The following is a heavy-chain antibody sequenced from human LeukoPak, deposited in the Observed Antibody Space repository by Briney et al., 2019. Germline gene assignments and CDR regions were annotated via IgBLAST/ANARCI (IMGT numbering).Heavy chain of an antibody. J-gene: IGHJ4*02. CDR1: GFSFRGYT. CDR3: AASDGEQQLAL. V-gene: IGHV3-43*01. CDR2: ISWNGVTT. Sequence: GGSLRLSCAASGFSFRGYTLHWVRQTPGKGLEWVSLISWNGVTTYYGDSVKGRFTISRDDSKNSLFLQMNSLRSDDTALYYCAASDGEQQLALWGQGTLVTVSS. D-gene: IGHD6-13*01.